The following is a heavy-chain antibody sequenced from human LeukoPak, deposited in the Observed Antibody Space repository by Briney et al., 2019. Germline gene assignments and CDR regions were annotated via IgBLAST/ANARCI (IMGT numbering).Heavy chain of an antibody. CDR2: INHSGST. J-gene: IGHJ4*02. CDR1: GGSFSGYY. Sequence: SETLSLTCAVYGGSFSGYYWSWIRQPPGKGLEWIGEINHSGSTNYNPSLKSRVTISVDTSKNQFSLKLSSVTAADTAVYYCARDPGWPQADPIVVVVPMDYWGQGTLVTVSS. CDR3: ARDPGWPQADPIVVVVPMDY. V-gene: IGHV4-34*01. D-gene: IGHD2-15*01.